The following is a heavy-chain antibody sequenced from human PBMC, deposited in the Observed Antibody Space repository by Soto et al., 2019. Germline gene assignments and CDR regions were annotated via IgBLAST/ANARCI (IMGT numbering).Heavy chain of an antibody. V-gene: IGHV4-31*03. CDR3: ARDPTTVTTYYYGMDV. CDR1: GGSISSGGYY. D-gene: IGHD4-17*01. CDR2: IYYSGST. J-gene: IGHJ6*02. Sequence: QVQLQESGPGLVKPSQTLSLTCTVSGGSISSGGYYWSWIRQHPGKGLEWIGYIYYSGSTYYNPSLKSRVTLSVDTSKNQFSLKLSSVTAADTAVYYCARDPTTVTTYYYGMDVWGQGTTVTVSS.